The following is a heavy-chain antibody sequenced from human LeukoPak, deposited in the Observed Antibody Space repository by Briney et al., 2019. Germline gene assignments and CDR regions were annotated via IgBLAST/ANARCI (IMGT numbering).Heavy chain of an antibody. D-gene: IGHD6-13*01. CDR2: INPSGGST. CDR1: GYTFTSYY. CDR3: ARDPATPGYSSSWGYFDY. J-gene: IGHJ4*02. Sequence: ASVKVSCKASGYTFTSYYMHWVRQAPGQGLEWMGIINPSGGSTSYAQKFQGRVTMTRDMSTSTVYMELSSLRSEDTAVYYCARDPATPGYSSSWGYFDYWGQGTLVTVSS. V-gene: IGHV1-46*01.